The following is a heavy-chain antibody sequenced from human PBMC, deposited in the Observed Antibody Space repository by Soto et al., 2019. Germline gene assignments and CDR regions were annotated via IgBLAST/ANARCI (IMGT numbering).Heavy chain of an antibody. CDR2: INPNSGGT. D-gene: IGHD6-13*01. CDR3: AREEIVAAAGTDHFDY. J-gene: IGHJ4*02. CDR1: GYTFTGYY. V-gene: IGHV1-2*04. Sequence: ASVKVSCKASGYTFTGYYMHWVRQAPGQGLEWMGWINPNSGGTNYAQKFQGWVTMTRDTSISTAYMELSRLRSDDTAVYYCAREEIVAAAGTDHFDYWGQGTLVTVSS.